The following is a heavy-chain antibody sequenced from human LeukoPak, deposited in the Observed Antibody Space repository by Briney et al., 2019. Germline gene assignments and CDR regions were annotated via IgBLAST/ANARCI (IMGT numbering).Heavy chain of an antibody. CDR1: GYTFTAYY. CDR2: INPNSGGT. CDR3: ARRLTGVDY. Sequence: ASVKVSCKASGYTFTAYYMHWVRQAPGQGLEWMGRINPNSGGTNYAQKFQGRVTMTRDTSISTAYMELNSLRSDDTAVYYCARRLTGVDYWGQGTQVTVSS. V-gene: IGHV1-2*06. D-gene: IGHD7-27*01. J-gene: IGHJ4*02.